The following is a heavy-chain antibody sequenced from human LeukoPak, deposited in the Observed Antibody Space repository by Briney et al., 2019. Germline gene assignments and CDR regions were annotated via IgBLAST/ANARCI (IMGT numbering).Heavy chain of an antibody. CDR1: GGTFTSYA. J-gene: IGHJ4*02. CDR2: IIPIFGAA. V-gene: IGHV1-69*06. CDR3: ARGRPYDILTGYYKGIFDY. Sequence: ASVKVSCKASGGTFTSYAISWVRQAPGQGLEWMGGIIPIFGAANYAQKFQGRVTITADKSTSTSYMELSSLRSEDTAAYYCARGRPYDILTGYYKGIFDYWGQGTLVTVSS. D-gene: IGHD3-9*01.